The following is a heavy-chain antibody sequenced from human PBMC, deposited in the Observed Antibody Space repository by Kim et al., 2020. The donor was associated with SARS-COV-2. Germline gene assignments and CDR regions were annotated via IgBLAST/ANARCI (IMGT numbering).Heavy chain of an antibody. CDR2: ISGSGGST. CDR1: GFTFSSYA. CDR3: AKRPRYYDILTGYYTGYYFDY. D-gene: IGHD3-9*01. J-gene: IGHJ4*02. V-gene: IGHV3-23*01. Sequence: GGSLRLSCAASGFTFSSYAMSWVRQAPGKGLEWVSAISGSGGSTYYADSVKGRFTISRDNSKNTLYLQMNSLRAEDTAVYYCAKRPRYYDILTGYYTGYYFDYWGQGTLVTVSS.